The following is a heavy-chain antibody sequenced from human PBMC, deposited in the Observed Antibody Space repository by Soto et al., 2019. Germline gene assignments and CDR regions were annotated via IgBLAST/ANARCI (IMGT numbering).Heavy chain of an antibody. D-gene: IGHD4-4*01. CDR2: IYNDGST. CDR1: GFIVSSSY. CDR3: ARDSYTRY. J-gene: IGHJ4*02. V-gene: IGHV3-66*01. Sequence: EVQLVESGGGLVQPGGSLRLSCAASGFIVSSSYMSWVRQAPGKGLEWVAIIYNDGSTYYADSVKGRFTISRDASKNTLYLQRLSLRAEDTAVDYWARDSYTRYGGQGTLVTVSS.